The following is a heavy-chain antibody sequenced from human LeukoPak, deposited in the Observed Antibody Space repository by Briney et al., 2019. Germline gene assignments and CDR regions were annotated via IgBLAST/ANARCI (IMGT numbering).Heavy chain of an antibody. CDR3: ARDGQQLVALLSFDY. V-gene: IGHV1-2*02. CDR2: INPNSGGT. CDR1: GYTFTSNY. D-gene: IGHD6-13*01. Sequence: ASVKVSCKAFGYTFTSNYMHWVRQAPGQGLEWMGWINPNSGGTNYAQKFQGRVTMTRDTSISTAYMELSRLRSDDTAVYYCARDGQQLVALLSFDYWGRGTLVTVSS. J-gene: IGHJ4*02.